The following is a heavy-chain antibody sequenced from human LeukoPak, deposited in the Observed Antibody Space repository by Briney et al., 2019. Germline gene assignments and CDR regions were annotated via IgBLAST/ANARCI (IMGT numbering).Heavy chain of an antibody. CDR2: INHRGST. CDR3: ASGVYSSSDYYYYGMDV. J-gene: IGHJ6*02. D-gene: IGHD6-13*01. CDR1: GGSFSGYY. V-gene: IGHV4-34*01. Sequence: SETLSLTCAVYGGSFSGYYWSWIRQPPGKGLEWIGEINHRGSTNYNPSLKTRVTISVDTSKNQFSLKLSSVTAADTAVYYCASGVYSSSDYYYYGMDVWGQGTTVTVSS.